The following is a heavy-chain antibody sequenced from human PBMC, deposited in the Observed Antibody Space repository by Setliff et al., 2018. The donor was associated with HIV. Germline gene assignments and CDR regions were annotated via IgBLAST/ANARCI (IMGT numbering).Heavy chain of an antibody. V-gene: IGHV4-59*11. J-gene: IGHJ6*03. CDR2: IYYNGGT. D-gene: IGHD2-2*01. CDR1: GGSISSHY. Sequence: PSETLSLTCTVSGGSISSHYWSWIRQPPGKGLEWIGLIYYNGGTNYNSSLESRVTISVDRSENQLFLRLTSVTAADTAVYYCVRGFCSSTTCYEDYYYMDVWGKGSTVTVSS. CDR3: VRGFCSSTTCYEDYYYMDV.